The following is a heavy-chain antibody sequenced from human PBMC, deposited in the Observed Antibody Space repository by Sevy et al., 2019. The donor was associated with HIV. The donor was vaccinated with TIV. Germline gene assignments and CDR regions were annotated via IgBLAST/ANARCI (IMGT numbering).Heavy chain of an antibody. CDR1: GFTVSGNY. V-gene: IGHV3-66*01. CDR3: ARDRYYDASGYYYDYYGMDV. D-gene: IGHD3-22*01. CDR2: IDSGGST. Sequence: GGSLRLSCEASGFTVSGNYMAWVRLAPGKGLEWVSLIDSGGSTYYPDSVKGRFTISRDNAKNTLYLQMNPLRAEDTAVYFCARDRYYDASGYYYDYYGMDVRGQGTTVTVSS. J-gene: IGHJ6*02.